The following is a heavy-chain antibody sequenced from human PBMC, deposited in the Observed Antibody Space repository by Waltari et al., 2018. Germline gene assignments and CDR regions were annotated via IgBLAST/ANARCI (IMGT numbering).Heavy chain of an antibody. V-gene: IGHV1-69*01. CDR2: IIPIFGTA. Sequence: QVQLVQSGAEVKKPGSSVKVSCKASGGTFSSYAISCVRQAPGKGLEWMGGIIPIFGTANYAQKFQGRVTITADESTSTAYMELSSLRSEDTAVYYCARGRRNVVVVAATDFDYWGQGTLVTVSS. J-gene: IGHJ4*02. D-gene: IGHD2-15*01. CDR1: GGTFSSYA. CDR3: ARGRRNVVVVAATDFDY.